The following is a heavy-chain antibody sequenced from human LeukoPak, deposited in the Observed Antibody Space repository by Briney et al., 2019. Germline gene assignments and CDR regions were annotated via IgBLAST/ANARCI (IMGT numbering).Heavy chain of an antibody. Sequence: PSESLSLTCTVSGGSISSYYWSWIRLPPGKGLEWIGYIYYSGSTNYNPSLKSRVTISVDTSKNQFSLKLSSVTAADTAVYYCARRRRSSWAFDYWGQGTLVTVSS. J-gene: IGHJ4*02. CDR1: GGSISSYY. CDR2: IYYSGST. D-gene: IGHD6-13*01. V-gene: IGHV4-59*08. CDR3: ARRRRSSWAFDY.